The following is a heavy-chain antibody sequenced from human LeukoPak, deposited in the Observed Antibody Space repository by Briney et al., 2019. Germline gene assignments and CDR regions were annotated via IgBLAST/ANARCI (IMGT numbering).Heavy chain of an antibody. CDR1: GYTFTSYG. V-gene: IGHV1-18*01. CDR2: ISAYNGNT. Sequence: ASVKVSCKTSGYTFTSYGISWVRQAPGQGLEWMGWISAYNGNTNYAQKLQGRVTMTTDTSTSTAYMELRSLRSDDTAVYYCARETVLLWFGEWNWFDPWGQGTLVTVSS. J-gene: IGHJ5*02. D-gene: IGHD3-10*01. CDR3: ARETVLLWFGEWNWFDP.